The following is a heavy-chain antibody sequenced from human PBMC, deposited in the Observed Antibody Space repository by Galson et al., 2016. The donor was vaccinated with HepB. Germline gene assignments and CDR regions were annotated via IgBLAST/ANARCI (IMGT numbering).Heavy chain of an antibody. J-gene: IGHJ4*02. Sequence: SETLSLTCAISGDSLSSNVAAWFWLRQSPSRGIEGPGRTYYRSKWYYDYGVSVKSRVAINVDASKNQFSLRLNFVTPEDTAIYYCATGTAAGTAFRYWGQGTLVTVSS. V-gene: IGHV6-1*01. CDR2: TYYRSKWYY. CDR3: ATGTAAGTAFRY. CDR1: GDSLSSNVAA. D-gene: IGHD6-13*01.